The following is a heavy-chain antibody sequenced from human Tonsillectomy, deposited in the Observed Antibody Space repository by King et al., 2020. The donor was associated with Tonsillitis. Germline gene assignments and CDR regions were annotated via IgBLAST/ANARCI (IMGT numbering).Heavy chain of an antibody. Sequence: VQLVESGGGLVQPGGSLRLSCAASRFTFSNYNINWVRQAPGKGLEWISYIGGSTTTIYYAYSVKGRFTISRDNAKNSLYLQMNSLRAEDTAVYYCARETVTTPYYFDYWGQGTLVTVSS. CDR1: RFTFSNYN. J-gene: IGHJ4*02. V-gene: IGHV3-48*01. D-gene: IGHD4-17*01. CDR3: ARETVTTPYYFDY. CDR2: IGGSTTTI.